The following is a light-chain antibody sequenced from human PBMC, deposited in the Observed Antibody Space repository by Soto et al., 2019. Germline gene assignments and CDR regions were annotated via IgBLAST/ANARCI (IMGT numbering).Light chain of an antibody. Sequence: DIQMTQSPSTLSASVGDRVTITCWASQSISTWLAWYQQKPGKAPKLLIYRASTLENGVPSRFSGSGSATEFTLTITSLQADDFATYYCQQYDSHSGYTFGQGTRLEIK. CDR2: RAS. CDR3: QQYDSHSGYT. CDR1: QSISTW. V-gene: IGKV1-5*03. J-gene: IGKJ2*01.